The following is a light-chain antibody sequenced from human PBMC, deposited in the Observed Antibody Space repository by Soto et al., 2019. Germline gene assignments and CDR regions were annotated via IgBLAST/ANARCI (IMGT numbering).Light chain of an antibody. J-gene: IGLJ1*01. CDR2: EVS. CDR1: SSDVGAHNF. CDR3: NSYTNPAARA. Sequence: QSVLTQPASVSGSPGQSITISCTGTSSDVGAHNFVSWYQQHPGKAPKLMIYEVSNRPSGVSDRFSGSKSGNTGSLTISGLQAEDEADYYCNSYTNPAARAFGNGTKVNVL. V-gene: IGLV2-14*01.